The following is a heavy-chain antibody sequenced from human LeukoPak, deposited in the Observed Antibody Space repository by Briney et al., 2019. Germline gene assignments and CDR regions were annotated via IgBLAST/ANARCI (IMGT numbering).Heavy chain of an antibody. J-gene: IGHJ6*03. D-gene: IGHD3-10*01. V-gene: IGHV1-24*01. CDR1: GYTLTELS. CDR2: FDPEDGET. CDR3: ATGITMVRGVIKPYYYYYMDV. Sequence: ASVKVSCKVSGYTLTELSMHWVRQAPGKGLEWMGGFDPEDGETIYAQKFQGRVTMTEDTSTDTAYMELSSLRSEDTAVYYCATGITMVRGVIKPYYYYYMDVWGKGTTVTVS.